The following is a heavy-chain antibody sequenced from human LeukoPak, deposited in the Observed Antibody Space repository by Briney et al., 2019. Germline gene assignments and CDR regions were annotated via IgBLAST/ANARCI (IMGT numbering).Heavy chain of an antibody. CDR2: ISSSGSTI. J-gene: IGHJ4*02. CDR1: GFTFSDYY. Sequence: GGSLRLSCAASGFTFSDYYMSWIRQAPGKGLEWVSYISSSGSTIYYADSVKGRFSISRDNSKKSLYLHMNSLRAEDTALYYCAKGTSSWHEFDYWGQGTLVTVSS. V-gene: IGHV3-11*01. D-gene: IGHD6-13*01. CDR3: AKGTSSWHEFDY.